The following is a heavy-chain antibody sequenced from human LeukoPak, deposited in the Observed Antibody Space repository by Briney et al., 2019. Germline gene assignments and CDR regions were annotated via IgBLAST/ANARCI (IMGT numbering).Heavy chain of an antibody. V-gene: IGHV7-4-1*02. D-gene: IGHD6-13*01. CDR2: INTDTGNP. Sequence: ASVKVSCKASGYTFTSYAMNWVRQAPGQGLEWMGWINTDTGNPTYAQGFTGRFVFSLDTSVSTAHLQISSLKAEDTAVYYCARKGIAAAGLRGAFDIWGQGTMVTVSS. J-gene: IGHJ3*02. CDR1: GYTFTSYA. CDR3: ARKGIAAAGLRGAFDI.